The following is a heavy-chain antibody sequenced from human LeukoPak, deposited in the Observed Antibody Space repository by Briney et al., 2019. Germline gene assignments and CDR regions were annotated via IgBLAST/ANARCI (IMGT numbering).Heavy chain of an antibody. CDR3: ARDTVRQNIGTIHHDY. D-gene: IGHD4-11*01. V-gene: IGHV1-2*02. CDR2: INSKSGDT. CDR1: GYTFTDYY. J-gene: IGHJ4*02. Sequence: ASVKVSCKASGYTFTDYYLHWVRQAPGQGLEWMGWINSKSGDTDYARKFQGRVTMTRDTSISTSYMELRRLRSDDTAVYYCARDTVRQNIGTIHHDYWGQGTLVTVSS.